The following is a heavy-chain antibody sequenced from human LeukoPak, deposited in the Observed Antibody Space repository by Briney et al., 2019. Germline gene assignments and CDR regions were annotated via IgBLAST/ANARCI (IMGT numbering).Heavy chain of an antibody. CDR2: IYYSGST. CDR1: GGSISSYY. V-gene: IGHV4-59*08. J-gene: IGHJ4*02. Sequence: SETLSLTCTVSGGSISSYYWSWIRQPPGKGLEWIGYIYYSGSTSYNPSLKSRVTISVDTSKNQFSLELSSVTAADTAVYYCARHGIVDSSRKYYFDYWGQGTLVTVSS. CDR3: ARHGIVDSSRKYYFDY. D-gene: IGHD6-13*01.